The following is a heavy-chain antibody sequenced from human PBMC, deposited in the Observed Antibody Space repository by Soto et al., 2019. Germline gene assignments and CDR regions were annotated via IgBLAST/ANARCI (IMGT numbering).Heavy chain of an antibody. Sequence: QVQLVQSGAEVNKPGSSVKVSCKAAGGTFSSYAISWVRQAPGQGLEWMGGIIPIFGTANYAQKFQGRVTITADESTSTAYMELSSLRSEDTAVYYCVSTQTYSGYDYGGRGYWGQGTLVTVSS. D-gene: IGHD5-12*01. V-gene: IGHV1-69*01. CDR1: GGTFSSYA. CDR3: VSTQTYSGYDYGGRGY. J-gene: IGHJ4*02. CDR2: IIPIFGTA.